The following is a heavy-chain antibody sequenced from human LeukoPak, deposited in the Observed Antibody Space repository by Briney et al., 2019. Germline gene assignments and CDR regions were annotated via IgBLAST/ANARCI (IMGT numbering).Heavy chain of an antibody. CDR1: GFTFSSYW. D-gene: IGHD6-13*01. V-gene: IGHV3-74*01. CDR2: INSDGSST. J-gene: IGHJ3*02. CDR3: ARAAAGQAHDAFDI. Sequence: GGSLRLSCTTSGFTFSSYWMHWVRQAPGKGLVWVSRINSDGSSTSYADSVKGRFTISRDNAKNTLYLQMNSLRAEDTAVYYCARAAAGQAHDAFDIWGQGTMVTVSS.